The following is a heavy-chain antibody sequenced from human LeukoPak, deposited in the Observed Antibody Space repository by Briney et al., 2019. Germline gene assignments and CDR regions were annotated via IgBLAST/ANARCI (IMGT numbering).Heavy chain of an antibody. CDR3: ASCNSGGSCYTYFQH. CDR2: INPNSGGT. J-gene: IGHJ1*01. CDR1: GYTFTDYF. V-gene: IGHV1-2*02. Sequence: AAVKVSCKASGYTFTDYFMHWVGQPPGQGLEWMGWINPNSGGTNYAQKFQGRVTMTRDTSISTAYMELSRLRSDDTAVYYCASCNSGGSCYTYFQHWGQGTLVTVSS. D-gene: IGHD2-15*01.